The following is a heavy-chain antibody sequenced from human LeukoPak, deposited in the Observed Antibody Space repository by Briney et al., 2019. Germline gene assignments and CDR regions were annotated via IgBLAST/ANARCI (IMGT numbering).Heavy chain of an antibody. CDR1: GFTFSSNA. J-gene: IGHJ4*02. Sequence: GGSLRLSCAASGFTFSSNAMSWVRQAPGKGLEWVSAISGSGGSTYYADSVKGRFTISRDNSKNTLYLQMNSLRAEDTAVYYCARDLGTGGSYYGYFDYWGQGTLVTVSS. V-gene: IGHV3-23*01. CDR3: ARDLGTGGSYYGYFDY. D-gene: IGHD1-26*01. CDR2: ISGSGGST.